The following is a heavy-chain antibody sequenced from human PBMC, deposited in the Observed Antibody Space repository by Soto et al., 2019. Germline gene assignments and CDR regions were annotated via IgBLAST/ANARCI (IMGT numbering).Heavy chain of an antibody. CDR3: ARGQLLGQYYYDSSGYYGKRPTFDY. CDR2: ISSSGSTI. CDR1: GFTFSSYE. V-gene: IGHV3-48*03. D-gene: IGHD3-22*01. Sequence: GGSLRLSCAASGFTFSSYEMNWVRQAPGKGLEWVSYISSSGSTIYYADSVKGRFTISRDNAKNSLYLQMNSLRAEDTAVYYCARGQLLGQYYYDSSGYYGKRPTFDYWGQGTLVTVSS. J-gene: IGHJ4*02.